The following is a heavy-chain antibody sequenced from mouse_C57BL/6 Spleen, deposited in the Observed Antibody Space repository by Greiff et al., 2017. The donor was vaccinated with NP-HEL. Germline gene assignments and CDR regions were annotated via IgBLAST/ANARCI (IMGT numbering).Heavy chain of an antibody. CDR3: TYSSGPLYAMDY. CDR1: GFNIKDYY. CDR2: IDPEDGDT. V-gene: IGHV14-1*01. J-gene: IGHJ4*01. Sequence: EVQLQQSGAELVRPGASVKLSCTASGFNIKDYYMHWVKQRPEQGLEWIGRIDPEDGDTEYAPKFQGKATMTADTSSNTAYLQLSSLTSEDTAVYYCTYSSGPLYAMDYWGQGTSVTVSS. D-gene: IGHD3-2*02.